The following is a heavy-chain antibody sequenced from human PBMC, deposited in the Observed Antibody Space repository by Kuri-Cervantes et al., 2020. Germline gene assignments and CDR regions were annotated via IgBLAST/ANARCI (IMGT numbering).Heavy chain of an antibody. D-gene: IGHD1-26*01. V-gene: IGHV4-39*01. J-gene: IGHJ6*02. CDR1: GSSISISSYY. CDR2: IYYSGIT. Sequence: SETMSLTCTVYGSSISISSYYWGWIRQPPGKGLEWIRNIYYSGITYYNPSLKTRVTISVDTSKNQFSLRLSSVTAADATVYFCARLHYLYGMDVWGQGTTVTVSS. CDR3: ARLHYLYGMDV.